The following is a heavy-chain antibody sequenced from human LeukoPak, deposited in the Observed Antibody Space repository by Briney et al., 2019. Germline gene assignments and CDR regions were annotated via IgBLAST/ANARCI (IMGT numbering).Heavy chain of an antibody. CDR2: ISSSSVTI. V-gene: IGHV3-48*04. J-gene: IGHJ6*03. CDR3: AKDTGDYGSGPEYYMDV. Sequence: GESLRLSCAASGFTFSDYSMNWVRQAPGKGLEWLLYISSSSVTIHYADSVKGRFTISRDSPKNSLYLQMNSLRAEDTALYYCAKDTGDYGSGPEYYMDVWGKGTTVTISS. D-gene: IGHD3-10*01. CDR1: GFTFSDYS.